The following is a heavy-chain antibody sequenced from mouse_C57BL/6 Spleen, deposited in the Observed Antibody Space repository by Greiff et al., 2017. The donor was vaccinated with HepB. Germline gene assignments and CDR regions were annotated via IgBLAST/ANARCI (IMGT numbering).Heavy chain of an antibody. D-gene: IGHD1-1*01. V-gene: IGHV5-17*01. CDR2: ISSGSSTI. Sequence: EVQVVESGGGLVKPGGSLKLSCAASGFTFSDYGMHWVRQAPEKGLEWVAYISSGSSTIYYADTVKGRFTISRDNAQNTLFLQMTSLRSEDTAMYYCARGAYYYGSSYWAYWGQGTLVTVSA. J-gene: IGHJ3*01. CDR3: ARGAYYYGSSYWAY. CDR1: GFTFSDYG.